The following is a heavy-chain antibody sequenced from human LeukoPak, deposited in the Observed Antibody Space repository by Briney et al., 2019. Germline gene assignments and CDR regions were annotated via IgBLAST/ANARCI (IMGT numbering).Heavy chain of an antibody. CDR3: AELGITMIGGV. CDR2: IKQDGSEK. CDR1: GFTLSNYW. Sequence: GGSLRLSCAASGFTLSNYWMNWVRQAPGKGLEWVANIKQDGSEKYYMDSVKGRFTISRDNTKNSLYLQMNSLRAEDTAVYYCAELGITMIGGVWGKGTTVTISS. J-gene: IGHJ6*04. V-gene: IGHV3-7*01. D-gene: IGHD3-10*02.